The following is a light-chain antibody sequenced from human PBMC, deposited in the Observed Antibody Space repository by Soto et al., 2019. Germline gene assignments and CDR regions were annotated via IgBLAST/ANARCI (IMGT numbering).Light chain of an antibody. CDR1: QSISSW. CDR2: DAS. Sequence: DIPMTQSPSTLYASVGDRVTITCRASQSISSWLAWYQQKPGKAPKVLIYDASSLEGGVPSRFSGTGSATEFILTISSLQPDDFATYYCQQYNSWTFGQGTKVDIK. CDR3: QQYNSWT. V-gene: IGKV1-5*01. J-gene: IGKJ1*01.